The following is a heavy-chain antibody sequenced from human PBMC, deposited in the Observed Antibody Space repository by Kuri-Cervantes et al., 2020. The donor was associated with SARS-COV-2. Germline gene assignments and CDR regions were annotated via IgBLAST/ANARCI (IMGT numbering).Heavy chain of an antibody. J-gene: IGHJ4*02. CDR2: ISGSGGST. Sequence: GGSLRLSCAASGFTFSSYSMNWVRQAPGKGLEWVSAISGSGGSTYYADSVKGRFTISRDNSKNTLYLQMNSLRAEDTAVYYRAKDRGYSSSWYTFVGSDYWGQGTLVTVSS. CDR1: GFTFSSYS. CDR3: AKDRGYSSSWYTFVGSDY. D-gene: IGHD6-13*01. V-gene: IGHV3-23*01.